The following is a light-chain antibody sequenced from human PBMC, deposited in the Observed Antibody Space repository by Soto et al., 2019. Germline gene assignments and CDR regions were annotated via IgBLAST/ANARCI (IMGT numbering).Light chain of an antibody. CDR3: CSYAGNSLWV. V-gene: IGLV2-11*01. CDR2: DVT. CDR1: SSDVGGSKF. J-gene: IGLJ3*02. Sequence: QSALTQPRSVSGSPGQSVTISCNGSSSDVGGSKFVSWYQQHPVKAPKFVIYDVTKRPSGVPDRFSGSKSGNTASLTISGLQADDEADYYCCSYAGNSLWVFGGGTKLTVL.